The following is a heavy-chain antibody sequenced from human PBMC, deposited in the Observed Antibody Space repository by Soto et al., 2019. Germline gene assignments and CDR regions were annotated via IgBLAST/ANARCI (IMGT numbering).Heavy chain of an antibody. CDR3: AREGVRGMDV. Sequence: ASVKVSCKASGGTFSSYAISWVRPAPGQGLEWMGGIIPIFGTANYAQKFQGRVTITADESTSTAYMELSSLRSEDTAVYYCAREGVRGMDVWGQGTTVTVSS. CDR1: GGTFSSYA. D-gene: IGHD3-16*01. J-gene: IGHJ6*02. CDR2: IIPIFGTA. V-gene: IGHV1-69*13.